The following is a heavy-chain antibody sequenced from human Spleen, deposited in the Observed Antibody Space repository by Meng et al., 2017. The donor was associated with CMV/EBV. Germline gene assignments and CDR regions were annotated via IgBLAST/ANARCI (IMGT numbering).Heavy chain of an antibody. J-gene: IGHJ4*02. Sequence: SVKVSCKASGGTFSSYTISWVRQAPGQGLEWMGRIIPILGIANYAQKFQGRVTITADKSTSTAYMELSSLRSEDTAVYYCARPGDYFDTSGSLDYWGQGTLVTVSS. D-gene: IGHD3-22*01. CDR1: GGTFSSYT. CDR2: IIPILGIA. V-gene: IGHV1-69*02. CDR3: ARPGDYFDTSGSLDY.